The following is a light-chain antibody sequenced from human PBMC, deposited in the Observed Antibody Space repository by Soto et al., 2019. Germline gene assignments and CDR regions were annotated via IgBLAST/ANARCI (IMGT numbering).Light chain of an antibody. Sequence: DLPMTQSPSTLSASVGDRVTITCRASQSISRLLAWYQQKPGKAPKVLIYKASSLESGVPSRFSGSGSGTEFTLTISSLQPDDFATYYCQQYNTYPWTFGQGTKVEIK. CDR3: QQYNTYPWT. J-gene: IGKJ1*01. CDR1: QSISRL. V-gene: IGKV1-5*03. CDR2: KAS.